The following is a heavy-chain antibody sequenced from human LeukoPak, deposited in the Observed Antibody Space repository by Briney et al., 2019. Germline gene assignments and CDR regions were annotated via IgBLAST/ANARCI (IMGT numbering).Heavy chain of an antibody. CDR2: IWYDGSNK. D-gene: IGHD4/OR15-4a*01. Sequence: GGSLRLSCAASGFTFSNYDMHLVRQAPGKGLEGVAVIWYDGSNKYYADSVKGRFTISRDNSKNALYLQMNSLRAEDTAVYYCARGIYGGNPIHFDYWGQGTLVTVSS. CDR1: GFTFSNYD. CDR3: ARGIYGGNPIHFDY. J-gene: IGHJ4*02. V-gene: IGHV3-33*01.